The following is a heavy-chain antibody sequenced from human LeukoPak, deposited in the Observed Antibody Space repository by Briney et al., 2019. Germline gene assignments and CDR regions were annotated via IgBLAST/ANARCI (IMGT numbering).Heavy chain of an antibody. CDR2: TYYRCKWYN. Sequence: SQTLSLTCAISGDSVSSNSAGWNWIRQSPSRGLEWLGRTYYRCKWYNDYAVSVKSRITINPDTSKNQFSLQLNSVTPEDTAVYYCARERSHSGWFLVSLSDDAFDIWGQGTMVTVSS. CDR1: GDSVSSNSAG. J-gene: IGHJ3*02. D-gene: IGHD6-19*01. CDR3: ARERSHSGWFLVSLSDDAFDI. V-gene: IGHV6-1*01.